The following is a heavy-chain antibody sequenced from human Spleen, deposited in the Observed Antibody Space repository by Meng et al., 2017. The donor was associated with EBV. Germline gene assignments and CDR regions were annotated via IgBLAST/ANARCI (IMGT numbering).Heavy chain of an antibody. V-gene: IGHV4-4*02. J-gene: IGHJ4*02. D-gene: IGHD1-26*01. CDR1: SGSFNSGDW. Sequence: QVRRQGSGPGVGSAYGTLSLSCAVSSGSFNSGDWWSWVRQPPGKGLEWIGEVYHDGTTNYSPSLKSRLTISVEKSMNQFSLKLTSVTAADTAVYYCARSPYSGSYYANFDYWGQGVLVTVSS. CDR3: ARSPYSGSYYANFDY. CDR2: VYHDGTT.